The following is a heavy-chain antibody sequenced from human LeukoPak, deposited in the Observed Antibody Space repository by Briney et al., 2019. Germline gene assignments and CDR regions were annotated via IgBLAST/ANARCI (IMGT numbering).Heavy chain of an antibody. Sequence: ASVKVSCKVSGYTFTDYYMHWVQQAPGKGLEWMGLVDPEDGETIYAEKFQGRVTITADTSTDTANMELSSLRSEDTAVYYCATVGRYYGSGSYSGVDYWGQGTLVTVSS. V-gene: IGHV1-69-2*01. D-gene: IGHD3-10*01. CDR2: VDPEDGET. CDR3: ATVGRYYGSGSYSGVDY. J-gene: IGHJ4*02. CDR1: GYTFTDYY.